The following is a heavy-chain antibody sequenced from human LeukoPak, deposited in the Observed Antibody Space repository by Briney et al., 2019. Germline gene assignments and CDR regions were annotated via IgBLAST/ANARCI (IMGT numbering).Heavy chain of an antibody. V-gene: IGHV3-21*01. CDR3: ARKPLVGATHSIDY. J-gene: IGHJ4*02. Sequence: GGSLRLSCAASGFTFSGYSMNWVRQAPGKGLEWVSSISSSSSYIYYADSVKGRFTISRDNAKNSLYLRMNSLRAEDTAVYYCARKPLVGATHSIDYWGQGTLVTVSS. CDR2: ISSSSSYI. D-gene: IGHD1-26*01. CDR1: GFTFSGYS.